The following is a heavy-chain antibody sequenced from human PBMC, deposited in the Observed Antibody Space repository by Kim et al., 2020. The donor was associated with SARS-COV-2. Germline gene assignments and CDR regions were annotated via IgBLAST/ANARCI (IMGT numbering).Heavy chain of an antibody. Sequence: SVKVSCKASGGTFSSYAISWVRQAPGQGLEWMGGIIPIFGTANYAQKFQGRVTITADESTSTAYMELSSLRSEDTAVYYCARSIVVVTAGYYFDYWGQGTLVTVSS. CDR1: GGTFSSYA. V-gene: IGHV1-69*13. CDR3: ARSIVVVTAGYYFDY. CDR2: IIPIFGTA. J-gene: IGHJ4*02. D-gene: IGHD2-21*02.